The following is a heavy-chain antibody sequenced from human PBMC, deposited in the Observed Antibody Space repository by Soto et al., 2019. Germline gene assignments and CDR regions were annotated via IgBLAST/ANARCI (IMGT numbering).Heavy chain of an antibody. CDR3: ARDSMDSCYDWGAFDI. CDR1: GFTFSSYG. CDR2: IWYDGSNK. D-gene: IGHD5-12*01. Sequence: QVQLVESGGGVVQPGRSLRLSCAASGFTFSSYGMHWVRQAPGKGLEWVAVIWYDGSNKYYAVSVKGRFTISRDNSKNTLYLQMNSLRAEDTAVYYCARDSMDSCYDWGAFDIWGQGTMVTVSS. J-gene: IGHJ3*02. V-gene: IGHV3-33*01.